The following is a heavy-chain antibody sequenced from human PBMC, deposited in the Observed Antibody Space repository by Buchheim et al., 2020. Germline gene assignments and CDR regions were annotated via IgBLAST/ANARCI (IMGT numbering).Heavy chain of an antibody. Sequence: QVQLVQSGAEVKKPGASVKVSCKASGYTFTSYGISWVRQAPGQGLEWMGWISAYNGNTNYAQKLQGRVTMTTDTSTRPAYMELRSLRSDDTAVYYCARGYRGYDCWSGYPHYYYYMDVGGKGTT. CDR2: ISAYNGNT. CDR1: GYTFTSYG. J-gene: IGHJ6*03. D-gene: IGHD3-3*01. V-gene: IGHV1-18*04. CDR3: ARGYRGYDCWSGYPHYYYYMDV.